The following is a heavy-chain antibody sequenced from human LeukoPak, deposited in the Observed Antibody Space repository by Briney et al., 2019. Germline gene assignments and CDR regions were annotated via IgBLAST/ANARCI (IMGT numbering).Heavy chain of an antibody. CDR2: ISAYNGNT. CDR1: GYTFTSYG. J-gene: IGHJ5*02. Sequence: GASVEVSCKASGYTFTSYGISWVRQAPGQGLEWMGWISAYNGNTNYAQKLQGRVTMTTDTSTSTAYMELRSLRTDDTAVYYCARDSRSSTSCSRRDWFDPWGQGTLVTVSS. CDR3: ARDSRSSTSCSRRDWFDP. V-gene: IGHV1-18*01. D-gene: IGHD2-2*01.